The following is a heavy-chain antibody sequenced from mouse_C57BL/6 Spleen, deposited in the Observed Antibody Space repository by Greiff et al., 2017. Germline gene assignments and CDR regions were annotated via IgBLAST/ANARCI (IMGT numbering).Heavy chain of an antibody. D-gene: IGHD1-1*01. CDR3: ARGGDYYGSSYYFDY. CDR1: GYTFTSYW. V-gene: IGHV1-52*01. J-gene: IGHJ2*01. CDR2: IDPSDSET. Sequence: VQLQQPGAELVRPGSSVKLSCKASGYTFTSYWMHWVKQRPIQGLEWIGNIDPSDSETHYNQKFKDKATLTVDKSSSTAYMQLSSLTSEDSAVYYGARGGDYYGSSYYFDYWGQGTTLTVSS.